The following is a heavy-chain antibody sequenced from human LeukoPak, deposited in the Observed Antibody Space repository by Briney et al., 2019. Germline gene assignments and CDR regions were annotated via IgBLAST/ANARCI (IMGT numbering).Heavy chain of an antibody. CDR3: ARLRVDYYDSSGAPADY. Sequence: PSETLSLTCAVYGGSFSGYYWSWIRLPPGKGLEWIGEINHSGSTNYNPSLKSRVTISVDTSKNQFSLKLSSVTAADTAVYYCARLRVDYYDSSGAPADYWGQGTLVTVSS. V-gene: IGHV4-34*01. D-gene: IGHD3-22*01. J-gene: IGHJ4*02. CDR1: GGSFSGYY. CDR2: INHSGST.